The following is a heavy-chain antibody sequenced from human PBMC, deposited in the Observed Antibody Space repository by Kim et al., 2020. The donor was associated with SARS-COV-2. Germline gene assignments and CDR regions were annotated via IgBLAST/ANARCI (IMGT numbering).Heavy chain of an antibody. V-gene: IGHV3-21*01. J-gene: IGHJ4*02. CDR3: ARDPLFSTVTTSYFDY. Sequence: VKGRFPSSRNNAKNSLYLQMNSLRAEDTAVYYCARDPLFSTVTTSYFDYWGQGTLVTVSS. D-gene: IGHD4-17*01.